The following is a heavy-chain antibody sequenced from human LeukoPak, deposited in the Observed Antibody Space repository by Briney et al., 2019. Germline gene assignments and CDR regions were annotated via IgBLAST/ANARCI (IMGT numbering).Heavy chain of an antibody. CDR2: IIPIFGTA. V-gene: IGHV1-69*05. CDR1: GGTFSSYA. D-gene: IGHD5-12*01. Sequence: ASVKVSCKASGGTFSSYAISWVRQAPGQGLEWMGGIIPIFGTANYAQKFQGRVTMTRDTSISTAYMELSRLRSDDTAVYYCARARGYSGYHPTDYWGQGTLVTVSS. CDR3: ARARGYSGYHPTDY. J-gene: IGHJ4*02.